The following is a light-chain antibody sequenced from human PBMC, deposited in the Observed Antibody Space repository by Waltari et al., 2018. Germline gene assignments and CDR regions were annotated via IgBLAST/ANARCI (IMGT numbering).Light chain of an antibody. CDR2: MAS. J-gene: IGKJ2*01. CDR1: QSIGTW. Sequence: DTQMTHSPSTLSASVGDRLTITCRASQSIGTWLAWYQQKLGKAPKLLVYMASNLESGVPSRFSGSGSGTEFTLTISSLQPDDFATYYCQHYTTYSYTFGQGTKLEIK. CDR3: QHYTTYSYT. V-gene: IGKV1-5*03.